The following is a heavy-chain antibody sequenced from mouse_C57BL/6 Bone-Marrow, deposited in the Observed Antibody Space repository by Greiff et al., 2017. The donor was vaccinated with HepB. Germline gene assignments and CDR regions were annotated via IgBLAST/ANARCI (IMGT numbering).Heavy chain of an antibody. V-gene: IGHV2-2*01. CDR3: ARKGLYYGYDDWYFDV. CDR1: GFSLTSYG. Sequence: QVQLKESGPGLVQPSQSLSITCTVSGFSLTSYGVHWVRQSPGKGLEWLGVIWSGGSTDYNAAFISRLSISKDNSKSQVFFKMNSLQADVTAIYYCARKGLYYGYDDWYFDVWGTGTTVTVSS. D-gene: IGHD2-2*01. J-gene: IGHJ1*03. CDR2: IWSGGST.